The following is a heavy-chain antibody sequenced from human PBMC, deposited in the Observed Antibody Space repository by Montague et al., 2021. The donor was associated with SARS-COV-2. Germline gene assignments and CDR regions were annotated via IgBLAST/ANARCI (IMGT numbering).Heavy chain of an antibody. D-gene: IGHD1-26*01. V-gene: IGHV4-61*02. CDR1: GASISTGIYY. Sequence: TLSLTCTVSGASISTGIYYWSWIRQPAGKGLEWIGRLRTTGHTDYNSSLESRVFMSVDTPTNQFSLSLTSVTAADTAVYFCARFGSGTLEFDLWGQGTLVTVSS. CDR3: ARFGSGTLEFDL. J-gene: IGHJ4*02. CDR2: LRTTGHT.